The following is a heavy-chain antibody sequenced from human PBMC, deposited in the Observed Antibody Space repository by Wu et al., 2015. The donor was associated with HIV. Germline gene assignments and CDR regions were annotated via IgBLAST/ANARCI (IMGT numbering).Heavy chain of an antibody. Sequence: QVHLVQSGPEVKKPGASVKVSCKASGYMFTSYGFSWVRQAPGQGLEWMGWISGNNGHTNYAQKFQGRVTMTTDTSSSTAYMELRSLRSDDTAVYYCARHIYCGGDCLLSYFDYWGQGTLVTVSS. CDR1: GYMFTSYG. J-gene: IGHJ4*02. CDR2: ISGNNGHT. V-gene: IGHV1-18*01. D-gene: IGHD2-21*01. CDR3: ARHIYCGGDCLLSYFDY.